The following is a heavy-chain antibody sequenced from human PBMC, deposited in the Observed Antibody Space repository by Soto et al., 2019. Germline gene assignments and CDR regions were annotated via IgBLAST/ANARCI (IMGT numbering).Heavy chain of an antibody. V-gene: IGHV3-30*18. J-gene: IGHJ4*02. CDR2: ISYDGSNK. CDR3: AKGRSGWLDYYFDY. CDR1: GFTFSSYG. Sequence: GGSLRLSCAASGFTFSSYGMHWVRQAPGKGLEWVAVISYDGSNKYYADSVKGRFTISRDNSKNTLYLQMNSLRAEDTAVYYCAKGRSGWLDYYFDYWGQGTLVTVSS. D-gene: IGHD6-19*01.